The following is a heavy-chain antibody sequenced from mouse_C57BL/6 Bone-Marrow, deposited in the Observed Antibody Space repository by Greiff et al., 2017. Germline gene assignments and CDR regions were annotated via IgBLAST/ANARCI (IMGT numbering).Heavy chain of an antibody. D-gene: IGHD2-3*01. CDR3: TTGDGGFAY. CDR2: IDPENGDT. V-gene: IGHV14-4*01. Sequence: VQLQQSGAELVRPGASVKLSCTASGFNIKDDYMHWVKQRPEQGLEWIGWIDPENGDTEYASKFQGKATITADTSSNTAYLQLSSLTTEDTAFDYCTTGDGGFAYWGRGTLVTVSA. CDR1: GFNIKDDY. J-gene: IGHJ3*01.